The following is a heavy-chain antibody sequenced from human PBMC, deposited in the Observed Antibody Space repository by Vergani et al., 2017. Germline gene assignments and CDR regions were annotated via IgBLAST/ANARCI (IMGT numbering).Heavy chain of an antibody. CDR3: ARTSLSVVPAAPLWFDP. CDR2: ISAYNGNT. Sequence: QVQLVQSGAEVKKPGASVKVSCKASGYTFTSYGISWVRQAPGQGLEWMGWISAYNGNTNYAQKLQGRVTMTTDTSTSTAYMELRSLRSDDTAVYYCARTSLSVVPAAPLWFDPWGQGTLVTVSS. V-gene: IGHV1-18*01. J-gene: IGHJ5*02. CDR1: GYTFTSYG. D-gene: IGHD2-2*01.